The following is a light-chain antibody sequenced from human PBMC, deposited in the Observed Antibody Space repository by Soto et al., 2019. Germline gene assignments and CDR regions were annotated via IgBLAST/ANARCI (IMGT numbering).Light chain of an antibody. CDR2: DAS. V-gene: IGKV1-33*01. J-gene: IGKJ4*01. Sequence: DLQMTQSPSSLSASVGDRVTITCQASQDVRNYLNWYQQKPGKAPKLLIYDASNLEEGVPSRFSGSGSGTDFSFTITTLQPEDFATYFCQQHDDLPLTFGGGTKVEIK. CDR3: QQHDDLPLT. CDR1: QDVRNY.